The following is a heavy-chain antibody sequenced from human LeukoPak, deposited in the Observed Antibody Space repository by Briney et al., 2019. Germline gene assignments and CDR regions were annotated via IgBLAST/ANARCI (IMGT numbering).Heavy chain of an antibody. J-gene: IGHJ4*02. D-gene: IGHD6-19*01. Sequence: GGSLRLSCAASGFTFSSYGMSWVRQAPGKGLEWVSAIGGSGGSTYYADSVKGRFTISRDNSKNTLYLQMNSLRAEDMAVYYCARRSGIAVAGAFDYWGQGTLVTVSS. CDR2: IGGSGGST. V-gene: IGHV3-23*01. CDR3: ARRSGIAVAGAFDY. CDR1: GFTFSSYG.